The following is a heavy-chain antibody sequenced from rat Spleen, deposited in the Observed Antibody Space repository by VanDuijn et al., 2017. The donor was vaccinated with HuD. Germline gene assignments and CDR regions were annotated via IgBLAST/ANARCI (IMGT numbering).Heavy chain of an antibody. CDR3: ARGNNQGFPY. Sequence: QVQLKESGPGLVQASQTLSLTCTVAGFSLTSYNVHWVRQPTGKGLEWMGVIWSGGSTTYNSLLNSRLSFSRDPSKSQVFLKMNSLQTEDTATYFCARGNNQGFPYWGHGTLVTVSS. CDR1: GFSLTSYN. CDR2: IWSGGST. V-gene: IGHV2-30*01. J-gene: IGHJ3*01. D-gene: IGHD1-10*01.